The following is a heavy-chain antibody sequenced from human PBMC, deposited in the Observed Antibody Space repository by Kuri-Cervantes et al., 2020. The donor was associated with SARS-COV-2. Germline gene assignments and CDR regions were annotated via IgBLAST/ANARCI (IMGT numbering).Heavy chain of an antibody. CDR3: ARLGGLRDYWYFDL. CDR1: GNRYSTYL. V-gene: IGHV5-51*01. CDR2: IYPDDSDT. J-gene: IGHJ2*01. Sequence: GEALKISCQGSGNRYSTYLIGWVRQQPGKALGWMGIIYPDDSDTRYSPSFQGQVTISADKSISTAYLQWSSLEASDTAMYYCARLGGLRDYWYFDLWGRGTLVTVSS. D-gene: IGHD4-17*01.